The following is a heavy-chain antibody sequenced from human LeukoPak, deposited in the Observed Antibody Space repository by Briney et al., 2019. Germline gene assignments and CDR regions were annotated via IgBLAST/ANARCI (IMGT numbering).Heavy chain of an antibody. Sequence: PSETLSLTCTVSGGSISSYYWSWIRQPPGKGLESSGYIYYSGSTNYNPSLKSRVTISVDTSKNQFSLKLSSVTAADTAVYYCARHYYDSSGYYYGMGAFDIWGQGTMVTVSS. CDR2: IYYSGST. D-gene: IGHD3-22*01. CDR1: GGSISSYY. J-gene: IGHJ3*02. V-gene: IGHV4-59*01. CDR3: ARHYYDSSGYYYGMGAFDI.